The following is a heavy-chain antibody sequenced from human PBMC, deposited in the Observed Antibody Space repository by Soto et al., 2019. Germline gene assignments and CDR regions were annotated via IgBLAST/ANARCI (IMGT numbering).Heavy chain of an antibody. Sequence: EVQLLESGGGVVQPGGSLRLSCAGSGFTFSSYALNWVRQAPGKGLEWVSAITGTGSNTYYADSVKGRFTISRDNSKDTLYLQMSSLRAEDTAVYYCAKNVWGGYFDKTYYFDYWGQGSLVTVSS. CDR1: GFTFSSYA. V-gene: IGHV3-23*01. D-gene: IGHD3-22*01. CDR2: ITGTGSNT. J-gene: IGHJ4*02. CDR3: AKNVWGGYFDKTYYFDY.